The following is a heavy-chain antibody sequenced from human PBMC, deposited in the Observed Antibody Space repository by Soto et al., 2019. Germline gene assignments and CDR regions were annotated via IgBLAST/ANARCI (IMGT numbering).Heavy chain of an antibody. CDR3: ARGRGAAADYFDF. V-gene: IGHV3-11*05. CDR2: ISSSTSHT. CDR1: GFTFSDYY. D-gene: IGHD6-13*01. Sequence: QVQLVESGGGLVKPGGSLRLSCAVSGFTFSDYYMTWIRQAPGKGLEWVSYISSSTSHTNYADSAKGPFTISRDNAKNSLFLQMNSLRAEDTAVYYCARGRGAAADYFDFWGQGTLVTVSS. J-gene: IGHJ4*02.